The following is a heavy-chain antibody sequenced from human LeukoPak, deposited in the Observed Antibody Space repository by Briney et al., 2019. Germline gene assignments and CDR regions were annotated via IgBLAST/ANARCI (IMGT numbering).Heavy chain of an antibody. CDR3: ARGRSSSWYRSVDY. CDR2: INHSGST. J-gene: IGHJ4*02. CDR1: GGSFSGYY. D-gene: IGHD6-13*01. Sequence: SETLSLTCAVYGGSFSGYYWSWIRQPPGKGLEWIGEINHSGSTNYNPSLKSRVTISADTSKNQFSLKLSSVTAADTAVYYCARGRSSSWYRSVDYWGQGTLVTVSS. V-gene: IGHV4-34*01.